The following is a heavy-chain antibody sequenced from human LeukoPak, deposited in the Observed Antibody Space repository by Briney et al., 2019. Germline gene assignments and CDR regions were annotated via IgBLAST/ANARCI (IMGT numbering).Heavy chain of an antibody. Sequence: GGSLRLSCAASGFTFSSYSMNWVRQAPGKGLEWVSSISSSSSYIYYADSVKGRFTISRDNAKNSLYLQMNSLRAEDTAVYYCARDEYCSSTSCYKISAFDYWGQGTLVTVSS. V-gene: IGHV3-21*04. CDR2: ISSSSSYI. CDR1: GFTFSSYS. D-gene: IGHD2-2*02. J-gene: IGHJ4*02. CDR3: ARDEYCSSTSCYKISAFDY.